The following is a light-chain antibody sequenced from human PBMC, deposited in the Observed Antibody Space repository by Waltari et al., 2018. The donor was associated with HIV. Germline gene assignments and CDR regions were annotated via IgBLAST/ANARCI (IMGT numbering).Light chain of an antibody. Sequence: IVMTQTPLSLSVTPGQPASISCKSNQSLLHSDGKTYLYWYLQKAGQPPQLLINEVSTRFSGVPDRFSGVGTGTDFSLKISRVEAEDVGIYYCMQSIDLPLTFGVGTKVEIK. V-gene: IGKV2D-29*01. CDR2: EVS. J-gene: IGKJ4*01. CDR3: MQSIDLPLT. CDR1: QSLLHSDGKTY.